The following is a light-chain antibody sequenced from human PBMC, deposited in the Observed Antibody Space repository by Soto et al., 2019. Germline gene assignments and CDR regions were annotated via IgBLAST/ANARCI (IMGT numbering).Light chain of an antibody. CDR2: DNN. CDR3: GTWDSSLRVYVV. V-gene: IGLV1-51*01. CDR1: SSNIGNNY. J-gene: IGLJ2*01. Sequence: QSVLTQPPSVSAAPGQTVTISCAGTSSNIGNNYVSWYQQFPGTAPKLLIYDNNKRPSGIPDRFSGSKSGTSATLGITGLQTGDEADYYCGTWDSSLRVYVVFGGGTKLTVL.